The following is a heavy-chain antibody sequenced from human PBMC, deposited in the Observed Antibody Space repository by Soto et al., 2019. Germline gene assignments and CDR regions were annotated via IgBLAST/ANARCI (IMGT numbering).Heavy chain of an antibody. V-gene: IGHV1-58*02. Sequence: VKVSCKASGFTFTSSVMQWERPACGQRLEWIGRIVVGIGNTNYAQKIQERVTITKGLSTSKDNTKQSSLRSEATAVYYCAAVPTVTGTKVDPWGQGTLVTVS. CDR1: GFTFTSSV. CDR2: IVVGIGNT. CDR3: AAVPTVTGTKVDP. D-gene: IGHD1-7*01. J-gene: IGHJ5*02.